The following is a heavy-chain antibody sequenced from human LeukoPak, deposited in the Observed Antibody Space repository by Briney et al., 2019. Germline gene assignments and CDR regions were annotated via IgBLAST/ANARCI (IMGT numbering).Heavy chain of an antibody. CDR3: TRDESSRDDSGGYHY. CDR2: AHFSGST. V-gene: IGHV4-4*07. CDR1: GASVTSHH. Sequence: LETLSLTCAVSGASVTSHHWAWIRQPAGTGLEWVGRAHFSGSTNYNPSPRSRVAISLDKSKNELSLTLKSVSAADTAVYFCTRDESSRDDSGGYHYWGRGVLVTVSS. J-gene: IGHJ4*02. D-gene: IGHD3-22*01.